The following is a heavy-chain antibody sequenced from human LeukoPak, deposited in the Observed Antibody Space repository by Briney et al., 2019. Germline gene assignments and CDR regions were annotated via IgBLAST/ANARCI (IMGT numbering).Heavy chain of an antibody. Sequence: PSETLSLTRTVSGGSISSSSYYWGWIRQPPGKGLEWIGSIYYSGSTYYKPSLKSRVTISVDTSKNQFSLKLSSVTAADTAVYYCATRFQRWLHTVYFDYWGQGTLATVSS. CDR2: IYYSGST. D-gene: IGHD5-24*01. J-gene: IGHJ4*02. V-gene: IGHV4-39*01. CDR3: ATRFQRWLHTVYFDY. CDR1: GGSISSSSYY.